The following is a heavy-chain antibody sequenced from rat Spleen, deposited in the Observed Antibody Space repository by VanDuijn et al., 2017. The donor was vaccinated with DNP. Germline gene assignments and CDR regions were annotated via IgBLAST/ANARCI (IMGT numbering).Heavy chain of an antibody. Sequence: EVQLVGSGGGLVQPGGSLKLSCAASGFTFGDYNMAWVRQAPRKGLEWVTTIGYDGITTYYRDSVKGRFSISRDTAKTTLYLQMDSLRSEDTATYFCARHGRVTTVATYWYFDFWGPGTMVTVSS. D-gene: IGHD1-3*01. CDR3: ARHGRVTTVATYWYFDF. V-gene: IGHV5-7*01. CDR2: IGYDGITT. CDR1: GFTFGDYN. J-gene: IGHJ1*01.